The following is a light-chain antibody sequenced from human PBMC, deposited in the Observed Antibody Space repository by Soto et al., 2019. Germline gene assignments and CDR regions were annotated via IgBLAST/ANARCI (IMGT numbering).Light chain of an antibody. CDR3: QQNYSTPRT. J-gene: IGKJ1*01. V-gene: IGKV1-39*01. CDR1: QNNSSD. Sequence: IQMTQSPCSLFASVVDRVPITCRASQNNSSDLNWYHQKPGTAPKLLNYAPSRLQSGVPSRLSGGGPRTDFTHPISTLQPEDVATYYCQQNYSTPRTFGQRDKVDNK. CDR2: APS.